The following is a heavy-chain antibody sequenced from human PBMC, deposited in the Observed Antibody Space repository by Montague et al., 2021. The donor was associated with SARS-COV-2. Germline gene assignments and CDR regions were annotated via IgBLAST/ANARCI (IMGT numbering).Heavy chain of an antibody. CDR1: GFTLSDYY. J-gene: IGHJ3*02. D-gene: IGHD1-26*01. Sequence: SLRRSCAASGFTLSDYYMSWIRQAPGKGVEWVALIYSGGDTTYAVSVRDRFTISRDNSKNTLYLQMNSLRVEDTAVFYCARGGVGATWAFDIWGQGTMVTVSS. CDR3: ARGGVGATWAFDI. CDR2: IYSGGDT. V-gene: IGHV3-53*01.